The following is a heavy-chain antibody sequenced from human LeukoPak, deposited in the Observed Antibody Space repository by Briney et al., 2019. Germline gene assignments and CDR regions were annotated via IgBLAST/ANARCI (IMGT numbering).Heavy chain of an antibody. V-gene: IGHV1-18*01. D-gene: IGHD5-12*01. CDR3: ASPGKKWHVNLNYGMDV. Sequence: ASVKVSCKASGYTFTSYGISWVRQAPGQGLEWMGWISAYNGNTNYAQKLQGRVTMTTDTSTSTAYMELRSLRSDDTAVYYCASPGKKWHVNLNYGMDVWGQGTTVTVSS. CDR2: ISAYNGNT. J-gene: IGHJ6*02. CDR1: GYTFTSYG.